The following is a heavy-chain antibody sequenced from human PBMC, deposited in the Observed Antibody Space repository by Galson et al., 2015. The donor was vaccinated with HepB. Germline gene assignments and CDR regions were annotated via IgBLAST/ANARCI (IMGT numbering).Heavy chain of an antibody. CDR2: IWYDGSNK. D-gene: IGHD6-6*01. Sequence: SLRLSCAASGFTFSSYGMHWVRQAPGKGLEWVAVIWYDGSNKYYADSVKGRFTISRDNSKNTLYLQMNSLRAEDTAVYYCARDRPEYSSSSDTPTQDELDYWGQGTLVTVSS. J-gene: IGHJ4*02. CDR3: ARDRPEYSSSSDTPTQDELDY. CDR1: GFTFSSYG. V-gene: IGHV3-33*01.